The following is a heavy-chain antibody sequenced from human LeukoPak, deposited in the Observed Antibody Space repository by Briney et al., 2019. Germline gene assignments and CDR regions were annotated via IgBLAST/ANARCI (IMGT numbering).Heavy chain of an antibody. J-gene: IGHJ4*02. V-gene: IGHV3-30-3*01. CDR1: GFTFSSYA. CDR3: ARERTGDSSGYYYDGLDY. CDR2: ISYDGSNK. Sequence: GGSLRLSCAASGFTFSSYAMQWVRQAPGKGLEWVAVISYDGSNKYYADSVKGRFTISRDNSKNTLYLQMNSLRAEDTAVYYCARERTGDSSGYYYDGLDYWGQGTLVTVSS. D-gene: IGHD3-22*01.